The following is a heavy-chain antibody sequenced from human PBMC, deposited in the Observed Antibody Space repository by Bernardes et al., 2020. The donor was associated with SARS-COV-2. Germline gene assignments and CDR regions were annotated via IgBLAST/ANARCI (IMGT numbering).Heavy chain of an antibody. CDR2: INPNSGDT. CDR1: GYTFTDYY. CDR3: ARGLGRGSWYGMDV. J-gene: IGHJ6*02. V-gene: IGHV1-2*02. D-gene: IGHD6-13*01. Sequence: ASVKVSCRASGYTFTDYYMHWVRQAPGQGPEWMGWINPNSGDTKYAQKFQGRVTMTRDTSISTAYMGLTRLTSDDTAVYYCARGLGRGSWYGMDVWGQGTTVTVSS.